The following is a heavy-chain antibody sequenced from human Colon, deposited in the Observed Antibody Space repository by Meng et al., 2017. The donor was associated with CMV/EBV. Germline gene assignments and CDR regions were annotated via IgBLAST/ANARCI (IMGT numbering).Heavy chain of an antibody. J-gene: IGHJ5*02. D-gene: IGHD5-12*01. CDR3: AKEHTTYDERFDP. V-gene: IGHV3-53*01. CDR2: IYSGATT. Sequence: VSGGSCISPGVLLPCSYAASRFIGIDDYMTWHRQVPGMELKCVKIIYSGATTYYAEFVKSRFTISGNTINKIFYQQISSITVDATTEYYCAKEHTTYDERFDPWGQGTLVTVSS. CDR1: RFIGIDDY.